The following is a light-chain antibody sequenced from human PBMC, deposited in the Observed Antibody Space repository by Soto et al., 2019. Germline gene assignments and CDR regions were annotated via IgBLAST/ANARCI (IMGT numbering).Light chain of an antibody. J-gene: IGKJ5*01. Sequence: DIVLTQSPGTLSLSPGERGTLSCRASQSLRSTSLAWYQQKPGQAPXLLMYGASNRATGIPDKFSGGGSGTDFTLTISRLEPEDFAVYYCQHYGGSPPITFGQGTRLEIK. CDR3: QHYGGSPPIT. CDR2: GAS. CDR1: QSLRSTS. V-gene: IGKV3-20*01.